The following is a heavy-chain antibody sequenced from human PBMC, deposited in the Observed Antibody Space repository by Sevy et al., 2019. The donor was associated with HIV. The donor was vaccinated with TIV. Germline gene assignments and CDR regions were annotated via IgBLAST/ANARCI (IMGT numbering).Heavy chain of an antibody. CDR2: IKGKIYHGTI. CDR1: GFTFSNAW. Sequence: GGSLRLSCAAYGFTFSNAWMSWVRQAPGKGLEWVGRIKGKIYHGTIDYAAPVKGRFSISRDDSKNTLYLQMNSLKTEDTAVYYCTTATWSQEDYYNSWGQGTLVTVSS. D-gene: IGHD3-10*01. CDR3: TTATWSQEDYYNS. V-gene: IGHV3-15*01. J-gene: IGHJ5*02.